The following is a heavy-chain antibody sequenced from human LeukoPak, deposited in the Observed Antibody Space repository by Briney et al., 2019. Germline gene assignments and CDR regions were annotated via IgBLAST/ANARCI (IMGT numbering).Heavy chain of an antibody. CDR3: AKEAVDGTYFDY. CDR1: GFAFDVYS. J-gene: IGHJ4*02. CDR2: ISWNSGTK. V-gene: IGHV3-9*03. D-gene: IGHD6-13*01. Sequence: PGGSLRLSCAASGFAFDVYSMHWVRQGPGKGLEWVSGISWNSGTKVYADSVKGRFTISRDNAKNSPYLQMNSLRAEDMAFYYCAKEAVDGTYFDYWGQGTLVTVSS.